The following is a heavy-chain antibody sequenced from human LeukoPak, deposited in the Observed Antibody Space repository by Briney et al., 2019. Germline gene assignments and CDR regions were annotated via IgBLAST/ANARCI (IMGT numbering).Heavy chain of an antibody. CDR1: GFTFTSYW. J-gene: IGHJ4*02. CDR3: ARDRDRIWHSGFGY. Sequence: GGSLRLSCAASGFTFTSYWMSWVRQAPGRGLEWVANIKQDGSEKYYVDSVKGRFTISRDNAKNSLYLRMNSLRVEDTAVYYCARDRDRIWHSGFGYWGQGILVTVSS. V-gene: IGHV3-7*01. CDR2: IKQDGSEK. D-gene: IGHD1-26*01.